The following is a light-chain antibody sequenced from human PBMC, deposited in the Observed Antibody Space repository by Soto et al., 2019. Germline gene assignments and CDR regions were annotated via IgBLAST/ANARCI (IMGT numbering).Light chain of an antibody. V-gene: IGKV3-20*01. J-gene: IGKJ5*01. Sequence: IALTQSPGTLSLSPGERATLSCRASQTISRNFLAWYQQKPGQAPRLLIYGASKRATGIPDRFSGSGSGTEFTLTISSLQPDDFATYYCQQYNSYSPWTFGQGTRLEIK. CDR1: QTISRNF. CDR3: QQYNSYSPWT. CDR2: GAS.